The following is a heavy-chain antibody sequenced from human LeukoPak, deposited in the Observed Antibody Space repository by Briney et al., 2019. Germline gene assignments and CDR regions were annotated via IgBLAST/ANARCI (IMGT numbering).Heavy chain of an antibody. Sequence: GGSLRLSCAASGFTFSSYDMHWVRQATGKGLEWVSAIGTAGDTYYPGSVKGRFTISRENAKNSLCLQMNSLRAGDTAVYYCARAGYSYEGYYYYYGMDVWGQGTTVTVSS. CDR3: ARAGYSYEGYYYYYGMDV. D-gene: IGHD5-18*01. J-gene: IGHJ6*02. CDR1: GFTFSSYD. V-gene: IGHV3-13*01. CDR2: IGTAGDT.